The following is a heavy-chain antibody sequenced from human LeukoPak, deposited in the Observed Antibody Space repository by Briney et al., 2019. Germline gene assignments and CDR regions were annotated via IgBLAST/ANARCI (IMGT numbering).Heavy chain of an antibody. V-gene: IGHV3-30-3*01. D-gene: IGHD3-10*01. CDR2: ISYDGSNK. CDR3: ARDPLTAFYYCSVSLAPYFDY. Sequence: GKSLRLSCAASGFTFSSFAMHWVRQAPGKGLDWVALISYDGSNKHYADSMKGRFTISRDNSKNTLYLQVNSLRAEDTAVYYCARDPLTAFYYCSVSLAPYFDYWGQGTLVTVSS. J-gene: IGHJ4*02. CDR1: GFTFSSFA.